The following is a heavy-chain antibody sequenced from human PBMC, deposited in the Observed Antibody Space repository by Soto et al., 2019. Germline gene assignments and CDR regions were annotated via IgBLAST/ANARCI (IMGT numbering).Heavy chain of an antibody. CDR1: GGTFSSYA. CDR3: ARRRWYYYDSSGYYGYFYY. V-gene: IGHV1-69*01. Sequence: QVQLVQSGAEVKKPGSSVKVSCKASGGTFSSYAISWVRQAPGQGLEWMGGIIPIFGTANYAQKFQGRVTITADESTSTAYMELSSLRSEDTAVYYCARRRWYYYDSSGYYGYFYYWGQGTLVTVSS. CDR2: IIPIFGTA. D-gene: IGHD3-22*01. J-gene: IGHJ4*02.